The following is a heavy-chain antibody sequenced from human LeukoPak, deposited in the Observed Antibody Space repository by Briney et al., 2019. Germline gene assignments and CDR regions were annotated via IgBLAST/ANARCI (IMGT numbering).Heavy chain of an antibody. V-gene: IGHV3-30*02. J-gene: IGHJ4*02. Sequence: TGGSLRLSCAAPGFTFSSYGMHWVRQAPGKGLEWVAFIRYDGSNKYYADSVKGRFTISRDNSKNTLYLQMNSLRAEDTAVYYCAKDRGPLRYFDWSIDYWGQGTLVTVSS. D-gene: IGHD3-9*01. CDR1: GFTFSSYG. CDR3: AKDRGPLRYFDWSIDY. CDR2: IRYDGSNK.